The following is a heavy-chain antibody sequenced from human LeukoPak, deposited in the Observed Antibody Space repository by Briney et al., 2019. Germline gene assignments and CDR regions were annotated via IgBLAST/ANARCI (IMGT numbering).Heavy chain of an antibody. CDR1: GYTFTDFS. D-gene: IGHD2-21*01. V-gene: IGHV1-24*01. J-gene: IGHJ1*01. CDR3: ATEHVHTSLIEDPIN. Sequence: ASVKVSCKISGYTFTDFSIHWVRQAPGKGLEWMGCFDPEDDERVYAQRFQGRLTMTEDTATGTAYMELTNLGFEDTAMYYCATEHVHTSLIEDPINWGQGTLVTVSS. CDR2: FDPEDDER.